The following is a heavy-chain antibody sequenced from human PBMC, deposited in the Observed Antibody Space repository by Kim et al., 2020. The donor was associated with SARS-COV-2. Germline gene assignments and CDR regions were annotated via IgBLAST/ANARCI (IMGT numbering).Heavy chain of an antibody. CDR3: AREYYYSGSFSFDY. V-gene: IGHV3-74*01. Sequence: ADSVKGRFTISRDNAKNTLYLQMNSLRAEDTAVYYCAREYYYSGSFSFDYWGQGTLVTVSS. D-gene: IGHD1-26*01. J-gene: IGHJ4*02.